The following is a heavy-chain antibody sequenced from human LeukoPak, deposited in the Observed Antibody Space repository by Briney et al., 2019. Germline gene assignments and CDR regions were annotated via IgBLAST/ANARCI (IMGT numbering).Heavy chain of an antibody. CDR1: GGSISSYY. CDR2: IYYSGST. CDR3: ARTIVATTGTFDY. V-gene: IGHV4-39*01. Sequence: SETLSLTCTVSGGSISSYYWGWIRQPPGKGLEWIGSIYYSGSTYYNPSLKSRVTISVDTSKNQFSLKLSSVTAADTAVYYCARTIVATTGTFDYWGQGTLVTVSS. J-gene: IGHJ4*02. D-gene: IGHD5-12*01.